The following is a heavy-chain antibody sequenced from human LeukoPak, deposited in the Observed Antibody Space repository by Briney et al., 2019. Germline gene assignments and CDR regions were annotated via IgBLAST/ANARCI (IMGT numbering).Heavy chain of an antibody. CDR3: AKVSVAGTLYYYYGMDV. CDR1: GFTFSSYV. CDR2: ISSSGGST. J-gene: IGHJ6*02. V-gene: IGHV3-64*04. Sequence: GGSLRLSCSASGFTFSSYVMYWVRQAPGKGLEYVSTISSSGGSTDYADSVKGRFTISRDNSKNTLYLQMNSLRAEDTAVYYCAKVSVAGTLYYYYGMDVWGQGTTVTVSS. D-gene: IGHD6-19*01.